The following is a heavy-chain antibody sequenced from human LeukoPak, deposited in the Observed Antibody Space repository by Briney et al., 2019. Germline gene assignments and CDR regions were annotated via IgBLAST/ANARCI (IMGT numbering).Heavy chain of an antibody. V-gene: IGHV1-69*04. CDR3: ARVYSSSWYSVDAHDY. D-gene: IGHD6-13*01. J-gene: IGHJ4*02. CDR1: GGTFSSYA. Sequence: GSSVKVSCKASGGTFSSYAISWVRQAPGQGLEWMGRIIPIPGIANYAQKFQGRVTITADKSTSTAYMELSSLRSEDTAVYYCARVYSSSWYSVDAHDYWGQGTLVTVSS. CDR2: IIPIPGIA.